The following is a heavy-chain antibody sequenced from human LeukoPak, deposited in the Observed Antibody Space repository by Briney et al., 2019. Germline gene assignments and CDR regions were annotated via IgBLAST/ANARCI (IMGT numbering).Heavy chain of an antibody. CDR1: GYTFTSYD. Sequence: ASVKVSCKASGYTFTSYDINWVRQATGQGLEWMGWMNPNSGNTGYAQKFQGRVTMTRNTSISTAYKELSSLRSEDTAVYYCARAAPGSYDSSGYYYVDAFDIWGQGTMVTVSS. J-gene: IGHJ3*02. CDR2: MNPNSGNT. CDR3: ARAAPGSYDSSGYYYVDAFDI. D-gene: IGHD3-22*01. V-gene: IGHV1-8*01.